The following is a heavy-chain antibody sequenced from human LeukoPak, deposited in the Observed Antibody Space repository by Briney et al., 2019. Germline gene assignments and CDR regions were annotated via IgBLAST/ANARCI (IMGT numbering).Heavy chain of an antibody. J-gene: IGHJ4*02. D-gene: IGHD5-18*01. CDR1: GFTFDDYA. V-gene: IGHV3-43*02. CDR2: ISGDGGST. CDR3: AKEPMGIQSYFDY. Sequence: PGGSLRLSCAASGFTFDDYAMHGVRQAPGKGLEWVSLISGDGGSTYYADSVKGRFTISRDNSKNSLYLQMNSLRTEHTALYYCAKEPMGIQSYFDYWGQGTLVTVSS.